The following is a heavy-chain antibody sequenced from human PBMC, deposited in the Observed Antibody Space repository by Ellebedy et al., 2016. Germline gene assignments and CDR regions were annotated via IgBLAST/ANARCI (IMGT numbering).Heavy chain of an antibody. J-gene: IGHJ3*02. CDR2: IYGGGAS. V-gene: IGHV3-53*01. CDR3: VTKHDAAIHI. Sequence: GGSLRLSXAVSGFSVSSNDMSWVRQAPGKGLELVSLIYGGGASYYADSVKGRFTISRDNSKKTLYLQMSGLGVEDTAVYYCVTKHDAAIHIWGQGTMVTVPS. CDR1: GFSVSSND. D-gene: IGHD1-1*01.